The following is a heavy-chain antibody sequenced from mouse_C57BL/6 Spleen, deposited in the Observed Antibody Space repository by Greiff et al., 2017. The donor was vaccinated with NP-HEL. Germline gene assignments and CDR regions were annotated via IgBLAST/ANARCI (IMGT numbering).Heavy chain of an antibody. J-gene: IGHJ2*01. D-gene: IGHD1-1*01. V-gene: IGHV1-64*01. CDR2: IQPNSGST. CDR3: ARIVVAYYFDY. CDR1: GYTFTSYW. Sequence: VQLQQPGAELVKPGASVKLSCKASGYTFTSYWMHWVKQRPGQGLEWIGMIQPNSGSTNYNEKFKSKATLTVDKSSSTAYMQLSSLTSEDSAVYYCARIVVAYYFDYWGQGTTLTVSS.